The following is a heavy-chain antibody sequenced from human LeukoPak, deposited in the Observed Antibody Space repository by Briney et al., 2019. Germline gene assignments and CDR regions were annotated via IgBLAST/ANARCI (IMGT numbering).Heavy chain of an antibody. D-gene: IGHD3-22*01. CDR1: GFTFSRYS. CDR2: ISSTGTFI. CDR3: ARDYFDSSDYPQTYYYYYMDV. Sequence: GGSLRLSCAASGFTFSRYSMNWVRQAPGKGLEWVASISSTGTFIYSADSVKGRFTISRDTAKNSLFLQMNSLGAEDTAIYYCARDYFDSSDYPQTYYYYYMDVWGKGTTVTVSS. J-gene: IGHJ6*03. V-gene: IGHV3-21*01.